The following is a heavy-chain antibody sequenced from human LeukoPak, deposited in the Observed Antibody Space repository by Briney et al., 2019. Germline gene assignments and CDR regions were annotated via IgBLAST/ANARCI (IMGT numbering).Heavy chain of an antibody. J-gene: IGHJ4*02. V-gene: IGHV3-23*01. CDR1: GFTFSTYA. D-gene: IGHD1-7*01. Sequence: GGSLRLSCAASGFTFSTYAMSWVRQAPGKGLEWVSGISGSGGSTYYADSVKGRFTISRDNSKNTLYLQMNRLRAEGTAVYYCAKDRFSGVDDWNYGFDYWGQGTLVTVSS. CDR3: AKDRFSGVDDWNYGFDY. CDR2: ISGSGGST.